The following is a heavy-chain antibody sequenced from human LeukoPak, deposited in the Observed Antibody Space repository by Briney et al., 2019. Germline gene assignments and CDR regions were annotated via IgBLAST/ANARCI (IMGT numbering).Heavy chain of an antibody. Sequence: SQTLSLTCTVSGGSISSGDYYWGWIRQSPGKGLEWIGYVYYTGSTYYNPSLKSRLTISVDTSKNQFSLWLHSVTAADTAVYYCARERGSYYYFDYWGQGTLVTVSS. CDR1: GGSISSGDYY. V-gene: IGHV4-30-4*08. CDR2: VYYTGST. J-gene: IGHJ4*02. D-gene: IGHD1-26*01. CDR3: ARERGSYYYFDY.